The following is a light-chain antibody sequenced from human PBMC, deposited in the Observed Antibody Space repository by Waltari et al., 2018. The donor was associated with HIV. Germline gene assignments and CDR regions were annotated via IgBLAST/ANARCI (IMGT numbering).Light chain of an antibody. CDR2: GAS. J-gene: IGKJ1*01. Sequence: EIVMTQSPATLSVSPGERAPLSCRASPSVSSNLAWYQQKPGQAPRLLIYGASTRATGIPARFSGSGSGTEFTLNISSLQSEDCAVYYCQQYNNWPPWTFGQGTKVEIK. CDR3: QQYNNWPPWT. CDR1: PSVSSN. V-gene: IGKV3-15*01.